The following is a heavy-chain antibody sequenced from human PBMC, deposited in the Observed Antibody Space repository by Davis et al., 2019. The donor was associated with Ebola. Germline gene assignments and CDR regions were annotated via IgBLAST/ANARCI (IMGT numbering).Heavy chain of an antibody. CDR2: INPSDGTT. Sequence: AASVKVSCNASAYTFINYYMHWVRQAPGQGLEWMGIINPSDGTTKYAQRFQGRVTMTRDTSTTTVYMELSSLRSEDTAVYYCARSFSSTFVGWFDPWGQGTLVTVSS. CDR3: ARSFSSTFVGWFDP. CDR1: AYTFINYY. J-gene: IGHJ5*02. V-gene: IGHV1-46*01. D-gene: IGHD6-13*01.